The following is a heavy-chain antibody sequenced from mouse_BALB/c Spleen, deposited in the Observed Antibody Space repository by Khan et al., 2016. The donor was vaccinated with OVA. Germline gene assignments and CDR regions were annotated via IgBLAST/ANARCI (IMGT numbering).Heavy chain of an antibody. D-gene: IGHD2-3*01. Sequence: VQLKQSGAELVRPGALVKLSCKASGFNIKDYYIHWVKQRPEQGLEWIGWIDPENGNTIYDPKFQGKANITADTSSNTAYLPFSSLPPKGTTVYYSAGAGYSPWFAYWGQGTLVTVSA. CDR3: AGAGYSPWFAY. CDR2: IDPENGNT. V-gene: IGHV14-1*02. J-gene: IGHJ3*01. CDR1: GFNIKDYY.